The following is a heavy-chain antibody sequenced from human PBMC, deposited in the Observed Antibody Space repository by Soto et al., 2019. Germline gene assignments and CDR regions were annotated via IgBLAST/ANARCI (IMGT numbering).Heavy chain of an antibody. CDR3: AREGEGDYSNYVDY. Sequence: SETLSLTCTVSGGSISSGGYYWSWIRQHPGKGLEWIGYIYYSGSTYCNPSLKSRVTISVDTSKNQFSLKLSSVTAADTAVYYCAREGEGDYSNYVDYWGQGTLVTVSS. V-gene: IGHV4-31*03. J-gene: IGHJ4*02. CDR1: GGSISSGGYY. CDR2: IYYSGST. D-gene: IGHD4-4*01.